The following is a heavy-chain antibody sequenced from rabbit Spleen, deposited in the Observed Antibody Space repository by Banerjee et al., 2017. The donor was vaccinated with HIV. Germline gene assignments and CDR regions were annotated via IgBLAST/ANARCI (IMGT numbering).Heavy chain of an antibody. V-gene: IGHV1S7*01. J-gene: IGHJ3*01. CDR3: ARAIVPWLGLTRLDL. Sequence: QSLEESGGGLVQPGGSLKLSCKASGFDFSNYGMSWVRQTPGKGLEWIGYIEPIFGRTYYATWVDGRFTISSHNAQNTLYLQLKSLTAADTATYFCARAIVPWLGLTRLDLWGPGTLVTVS. CDR2: IEPIFGRT. CDR1: GFDFSNYG. D-gene: IGHD4-1*01.